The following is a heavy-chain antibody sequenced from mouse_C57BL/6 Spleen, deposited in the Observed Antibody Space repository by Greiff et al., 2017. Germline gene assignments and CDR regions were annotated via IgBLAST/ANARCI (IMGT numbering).Heavy chain of an antibody. Sequence: QVQLKQPGAELVMPGASVKLSCKASGYTFTSYWMHWVKQRPGQGLEWIGEIDPSDSYTNYNQKFKGKSTLTVDKSSSTAYMQLSSLTSEDSAVYYCARRGLAWFAYWGQGTLVTVSA. J-gene: IGHJ3*01. CDR1: GYTFTSYW. CDR3: ARRGLAWFAY. V-gene: IGHV1-69*01. CDR2: IDPSDSYT.